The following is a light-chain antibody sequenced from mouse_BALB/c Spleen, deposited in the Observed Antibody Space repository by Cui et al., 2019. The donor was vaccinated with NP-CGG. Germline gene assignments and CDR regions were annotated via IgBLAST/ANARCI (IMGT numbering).Light chain of an antibody. CDR1: TGTVTTSNY. V-gene: IGLV1*01. Sequence: QAVVPQQSALTTSPGETVTLTCRSSTGTVTTSNYANWVQEKPNHLFTGLIGGTNNRPPGVPARFSGSLIRDKAALTITGAQTEDEAIYFCALWYSNHWVFGGGTKLTVL. CDR2: GTN. CDR3: ALWYSNHWV. J-gene: IGLJ1*01.